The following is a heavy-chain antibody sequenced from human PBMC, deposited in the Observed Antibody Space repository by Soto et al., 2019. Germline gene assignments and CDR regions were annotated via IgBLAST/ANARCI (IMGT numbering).Heavy chain of an antibody. D-gene: IGHD2-2*01. CDR2: IWHDGSNK. Sequence: GGSLRLSCTVSGFTFSSYGMHWVRQAPGKGLEWVASIWHDGSNKNYADSVKGRFTISRDNSKNTLYLQLNSLRAGDTAVFYCARDFCPVPTCYDLWGQGVLVTVSS. CDR3: ARDFCPVPTCYDL. V-gene: IGHV3-33*01. J-gene: IGHJ4*02. CDR1: GFTFSSYG.